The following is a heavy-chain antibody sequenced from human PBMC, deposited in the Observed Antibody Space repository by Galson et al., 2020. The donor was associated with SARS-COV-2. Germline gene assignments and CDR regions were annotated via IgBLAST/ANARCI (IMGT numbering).Heavy chain of an antibody. CDR3: ARDSATYYYDSSGYYYAYYYYGMDV. J-gene: IGHJ6*02. V-gene: IGHV3-7*01. Sequence: GESLKISCAASGFTFSSYWMSWVRQAPGKGLEWVANIKQDGSEKYYVDSVKGRFTISRDNAKNSLYLQMNSLRAEDTAVYYCARDSATYYYDSSGYYYAYYYYGMDVWGQGTTVTVSS. CDR2: IKQDGSEK. D-gene: IGHD3-22*01. CDR1: GFTFSSYW.